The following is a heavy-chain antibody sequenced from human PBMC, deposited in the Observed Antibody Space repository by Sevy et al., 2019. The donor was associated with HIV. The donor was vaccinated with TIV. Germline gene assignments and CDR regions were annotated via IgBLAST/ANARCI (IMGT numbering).Heavy chain of an antibody. V-gene: IGHV4-61*01. CDR2: IYYSGST. J-gene: IGHJ6*02. Sequence: SETLSLTCTVSGGSVSSGSYYWSWIRQPPGKGLEGIGYIYYSGSTNYNPSLKSRVTISVDTSKNQFSLKLSSVTAADTAVYYCARDPKRGPDYYYYYGMDVWGQGTTVTVSS. D-gene: IGHD3-16*01. CDR3: ARDPKRGPDYYYYYGMDV. CDR1: GGSVSSGSYY.